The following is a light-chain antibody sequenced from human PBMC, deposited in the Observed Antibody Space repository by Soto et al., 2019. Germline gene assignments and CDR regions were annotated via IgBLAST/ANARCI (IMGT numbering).Light chain of an antibody. J-gene: IGLJ1*01. CDR2: GTR. V-gene: IGLV1-40*03. Sequence: SALTQPPSVSGAPGQRVTISCTGNSSNIGAGFDAPWYQQVPGTAPKLLIYGTRSRPSGVPDRFSGSKSGASASLAITGLQAEDEAEYYCQSYDNSLSGNYVFGSGTKV. CDR3: QSYDNSLSGNYV. CDR1: SSNIGAGFD.